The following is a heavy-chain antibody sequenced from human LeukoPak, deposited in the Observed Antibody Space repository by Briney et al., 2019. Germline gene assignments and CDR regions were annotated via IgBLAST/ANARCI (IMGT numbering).Heavy chain of an antibody. CDR2: IYYTGNT. V-gene: IGHV4-31*03. J-gene: IGHJ2*01. CDR3: ARVPKYFDL. Sequence: SQPLSLTCTVSGGSISSGGYYWSWIRQHPGKGLEWIGYIYYTGNTYYNPSLMSRVTISVDTSENQLSLKLSSVTAADTAVYYCARVPKYFDLWGRGTLVTVSS. CDR1: GGSISSGGYY.